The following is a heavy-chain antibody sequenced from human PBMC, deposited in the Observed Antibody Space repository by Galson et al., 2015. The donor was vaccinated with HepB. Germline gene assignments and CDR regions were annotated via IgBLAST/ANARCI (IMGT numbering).Heavy chain of an antibody. V-gene: IGHV1-2*04. J-gene: IGHJ4*02. Sequence: SVKVSCKASGYTFTGYYMHWARQAPGQGLEWMGWINPNSGGTNYAQKFQGWVTMTRDTSISTAYMELSRLRSDDTAVYYCARDRWTGYYYDSSGYLPYLGYWGQGTLVTVSS. CDR1: GYTFTGYY. CDR2: INPNSGGT. D-gene: IGHD3-22*01. CDR3: ARDRWTGYYYDSSGYLPYLGY.